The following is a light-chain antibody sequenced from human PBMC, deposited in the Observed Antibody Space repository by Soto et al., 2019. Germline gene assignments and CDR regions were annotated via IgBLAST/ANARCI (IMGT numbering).Light chain of an antibody. V-gene: IGLV1-44*01. CDR2: NTY. Sequence: QSVLTQPPSASGTPGQRITISCSGTSSNIGSHTVNWYQHLPGTAPRLLIYNTYYRPSGVPDRFSGSKSGTSASLAISGLQSEDEADYYCAAWDDSLNGVVFGGGTKLTVL. CDR3: AAWDDSLNGVV. J-gene: IGLJ2*01. CDR1: SSNIGSHT.